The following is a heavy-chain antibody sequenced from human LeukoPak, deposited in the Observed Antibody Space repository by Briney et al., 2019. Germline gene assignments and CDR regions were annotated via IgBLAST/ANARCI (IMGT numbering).Heavy chain of an antibody. V-gene: IGHV3-74*01. Sequence: PGGSLRLSCAASGFTFCSYWMHWVRQAPGKGLVWVSRINTDGSSTSYADSVKGRFTVSRDQPKNTVYLQMNSLRTEDTAVYYCAREWQRSSWFGYWGQGTLVTVSS. CDR2: INTDGSST. CDR3: AREWQRSSWFGY. J-gene: IGHJ4*02. CDR1: GFTFCSYW. D-gene: IGHD5-12*01.